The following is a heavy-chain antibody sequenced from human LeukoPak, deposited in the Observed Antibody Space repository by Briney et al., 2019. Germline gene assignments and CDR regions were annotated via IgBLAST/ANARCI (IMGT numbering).Heavy chain of an antibody. CDR1: GFTFSSYA. CDR2: ISGSGGSA. D-gene: IGHD5-18*01. V-gene: IGHV3-23*01. Sequence: PGGSLRLSCAASGFTFSSYAMSWVRQAPGKGLEWVSAISGSGGSAYYADSVKGRFTISRDNSKNTLYLQMNSLRAEDTAVYYCAKDLYSYGSPANYWGQGTLVTVPS. CDR3: AKDLYSYGSPANY. J-gene: IGHJ4*02.